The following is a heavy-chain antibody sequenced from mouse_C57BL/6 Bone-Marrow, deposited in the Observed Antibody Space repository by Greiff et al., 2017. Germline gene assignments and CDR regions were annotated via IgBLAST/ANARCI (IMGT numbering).Heavy chain of an antibody. D-gene: IGHD3-1*01. Sequence: QVQLQQPGAELVKPGASVKMSCKASGYTFTSYWITWVKQRPGQGLEWIGDIYPTSGRTNYNEKFKSKAILTVDTSSNTAYMQLSSLTSEDSAVVYCARSGPRGRSFDYWGRGTTLTVSS. CDR2: IYPTSGRT. CDR1: GYTFTSYW. CDR3: ARSGPRGRSFDY. V-gene: IGHV1-55*01. J-gene: IGHJ2*01.